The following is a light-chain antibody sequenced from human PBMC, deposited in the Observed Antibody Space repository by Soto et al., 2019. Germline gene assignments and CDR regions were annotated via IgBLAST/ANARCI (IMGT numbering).Light chain of an antibody. Sequence: DIQVTQSPSTVFPYVGDSFAITGGPSQSITTWLAWYQQRPGKAPKFLIYDVSSLQSGVPSRFSGSGSGTEFTLAISSLQPDDFATYYCQHYKMYSPWTFGQGTTV. CDR1: QSITTW. CDR3: QHYKMYSPWT. J-gene: IGKJ1*01. V-gene: IGKV1-5*01. CDR2: DVS.